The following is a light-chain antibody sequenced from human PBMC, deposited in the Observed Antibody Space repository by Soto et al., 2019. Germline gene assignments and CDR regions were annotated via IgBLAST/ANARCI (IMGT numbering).Light chain of an antibody. CDR1: SSDVGGYNY. J-gene: IGLJ1*01. CDR3: GSYPSSSPHNFV. Sequence: QSVLTQPASVSGSPGQSITISCTGTSSDVGGYNYVSWYQQHPGKAPKLMIYDVSDRPSGVSNRFSGPKSGNTASLTISGLQAEDEADYYCGSYPSSSPHNFVFGTGTKVTVL. CDR2: DVS. V-gene: IGLV2-14*01.